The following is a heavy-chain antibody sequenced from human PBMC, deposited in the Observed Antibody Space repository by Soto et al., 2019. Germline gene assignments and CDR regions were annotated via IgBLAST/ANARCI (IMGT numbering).Heavy chain of an antibody. CDR3: ATLAGYSYGYPFDY. D-gene: IGHD5-18*01. V-gene: IGHV4-31*03. CDR2: IYYSGST. J-gene: IGHJ4*02. CDR1: GGSISSGGYY. Sequence: PSETLSLTCTVSGGSISSGGYYWSWIRQHPGKGLEWIGYIYYSGSTYYNPSLKSRVTISVDTSKNQFSLYLQMDSLRVEDTAVYYCATLAGYSYGYPFDYWGQGTLVTVSS.